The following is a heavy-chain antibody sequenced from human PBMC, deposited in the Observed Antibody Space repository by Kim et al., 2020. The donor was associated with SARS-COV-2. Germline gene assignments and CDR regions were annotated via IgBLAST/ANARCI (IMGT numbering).Heavy chain of an antibody. CDR2: IYYSGST. D-gene: IGHD5-18*01. J-gene: IGHJ4*02. CDR3: AREQLWTCDY. V-gene: IGHV4-39*02. CDR1: GGSISSSSYY. Sequence: SETLSLTCTVSGGSISSSSYYWGWIRQPPGKGLEWIGSIYYSGSTYYNPSLKSRVTISVDTSKNQFSLKLSSVTAADTAVYYCAREQLWTCDYWGQGTLVTVSS.